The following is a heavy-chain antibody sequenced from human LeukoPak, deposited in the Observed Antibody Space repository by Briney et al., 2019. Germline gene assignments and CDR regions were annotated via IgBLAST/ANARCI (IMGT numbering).Heavy chain of an antibody. CDR1: GFIFTNYA. V-gene: IGHV3-23*01. Sequence: GGSLRLSCAASGFIFTNYAMNWVRQAPGKGLEWVSAILSGGDTTSYADSVGGRFTISRDNSKNTLHLEMNSLRAEDTAIYYCAKDLVSPRRVGSSEKLDYWGQGTLVTVSS. CDR2: ILSGGDTT. CDR3: AKDLVSPRRVGSSEKLDY. J-gene: IGHJ4*02. D-gene: IGHD3-10*01.